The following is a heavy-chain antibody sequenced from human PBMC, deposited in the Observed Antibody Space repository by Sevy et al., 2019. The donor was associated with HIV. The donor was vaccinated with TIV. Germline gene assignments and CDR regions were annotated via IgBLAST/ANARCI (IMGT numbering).Heavy chain of an antibody. Sequence: GGSLRLSCVASGFVFEDFAVHWVRRSPGKGLEWVSGVTGDGSNKFYEVSVKGRFSISRDNARNSLYLQMNNVKFDDTALYYCVRDMSHTLGTGHNWFDFWGQGTLVTVSS. CDR1: GFVFEDFA. CDR3: VRDMSHTLGTGHNWFDF. V-gene: IGHV3-9*01. CDR2: VTGDGSNK. J-gene: IGHJ5*01.